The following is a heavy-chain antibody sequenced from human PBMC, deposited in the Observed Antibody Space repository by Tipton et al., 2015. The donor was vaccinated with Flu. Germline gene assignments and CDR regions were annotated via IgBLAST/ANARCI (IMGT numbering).Heavy chain of an antibody. Sequence: LRLSCTVSGDSITTSHYYWGWIRQPPGKGLEWIGSIFHGGSTYYNPSLKSRVTISVDTSKNQFSLKLSSVTAADTAVYYCATYYYGSGTQSAFDYWGQGTLVTVSS. V-gene: IGHV4-39*07. CDR2: IFHGGST. CDR3: ATYYYGSGTQSAFDY. J-gene: IGHJ4*02. D-gene: IGHD3-10*01. CDR1: GDSITTSHYY.